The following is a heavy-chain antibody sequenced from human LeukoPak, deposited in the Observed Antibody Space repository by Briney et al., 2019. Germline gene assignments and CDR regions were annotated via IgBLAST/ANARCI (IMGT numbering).Heavy chain of an antibody. D-gene: IGHD3/OR15-3a*01. CDR1: GGSISSSSYY. CDR2: IYHSGST. J-gene: IGHJ4*02. Sequence: ASETLSLTCTVSGGSISSSSYYWGWIRQPPGKGLEWIATIYHSGSTYYNPSLKSRVTISVDTSKNQFSLKLSSVTAADTAVYYCARQTGSGLFILPGGQGTLVTVSS. CDR3: ARQTGSGLFILP. V-gene: IGHV4-39*07.